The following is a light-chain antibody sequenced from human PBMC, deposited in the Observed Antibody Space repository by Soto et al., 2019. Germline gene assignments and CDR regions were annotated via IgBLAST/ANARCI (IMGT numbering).Light chain of an antibody. V-gene: IGLV1-40*01. CDR1: SSNIGAGYD. CDR2: GNS. J-gene: IGLJ3*02. Sequence: QSVLTQPPSVSGAPGQRVTISCTGSSSNIGAGYDVHWYQQLPGTAPKLLIYGNSNRPSGVXXXXSGSKSGTSASLAITGXXXEDXAXXXCQSYDSSLSGSVFGGGTKLTVL. CDR3: QSYDSSLSGSV.